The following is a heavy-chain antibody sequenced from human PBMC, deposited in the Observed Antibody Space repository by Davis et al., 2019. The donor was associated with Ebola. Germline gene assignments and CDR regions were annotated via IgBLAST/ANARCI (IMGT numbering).Heavy chain of an antibody. CDR2: IYYNGRT. Sequence: SETLSLTCSVSGGSISSGTYYWGWVRQPPGKGLEWIGSIYYNGRTYYSSSLEGRVTILLETSKNQFSLKLRSVTAADTAVYFCARLSGLFSSSSGALYSDLWGRGTLVSVSS. D-gene: IGHD6-6*01. CDR3: ARLSGLFSSSSGALYSDL. CDR1: GGSISSGTYY. J-gene: IGHJ2*01. V-gene: IGHV4-39*07.